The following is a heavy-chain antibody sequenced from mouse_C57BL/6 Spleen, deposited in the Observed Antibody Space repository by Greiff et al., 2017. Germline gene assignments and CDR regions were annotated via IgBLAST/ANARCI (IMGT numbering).Heavy chain of an antibody. CDR1: GYTFTDYN. D-gene: IGHD1-1*01. J-gene: IGHJ2*01. Sequence: EVKLQQSGPELVKPGASVKIPCKASGYTFTDYNMDWVKQSHGKSLEWIGDINPNNGGTIYNQKFKGKATLTVDKSSSTAYMELRSLTSEDTAVYYCARSRDYGSGFDYWGQGTTLTVSS. CDR3: ARSRDYGSGFDY. V-gene: IGHV1-18*01. CDR2: INPNNGGT.